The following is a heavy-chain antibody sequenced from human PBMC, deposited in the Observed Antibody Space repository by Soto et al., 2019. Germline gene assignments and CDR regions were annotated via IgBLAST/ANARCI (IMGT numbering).Heavy chain of an antibody. CDR3: AHFLYSSSSLPFDY. V-gene: IGHV4-59*01. CDR2: VYYDGHT. D-gene: IGHD6-13*01. Sequence: SETLSLTCTVSGGSINNNFWGWIRQPPGKGLEWIGYVYYDGHTDYNPSLESRVTIAVDTSKNQFSLRLTSVTAADTAVYYCAHFLYSSSSLPFDYWGQGTLVTVSS. J-gene: IGHJ4*02. CDR1: GGSINNNF.